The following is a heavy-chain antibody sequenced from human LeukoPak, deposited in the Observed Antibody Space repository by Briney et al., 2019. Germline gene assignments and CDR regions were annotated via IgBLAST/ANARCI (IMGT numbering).Heavy chain of an antibody. J-gene: IGHJ4*02. Sequence: SETLSLTCTVSGGSISSYWWSWMRQPPGKGLEWIGYIYYGGSTNYNPSLKSRVTISVDTSKNQSSLMLSTMTAADTAVYYCARRGVSIAGEFDYWGQGTLVTVSS. V-gene: IGHV4-59*08. CDR1: GGSISSYW. CDR3: ARRGVSIAGEFDY. CDR2: IYYGGST. D-gene: IGHD3-10*01.